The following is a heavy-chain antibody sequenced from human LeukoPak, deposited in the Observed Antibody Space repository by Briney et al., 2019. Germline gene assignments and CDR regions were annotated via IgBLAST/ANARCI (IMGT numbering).Heavy chain of an antibody. CDR2: IFYDGST. V-gene: IGHV4-39*07. CDR3: ARARGYYYYMDV. CDR1: GASMSTGTNY. J-gene: IGHJ6*03. D-gene: IGHD3-10*01. Sequence: PSETLSLTCAVFGASMSTGTNYWGWVRQPPGKGPEWFGTIFYDGSTYYNPSLKSRVTISVDPSKNRFSLKLTSVTAADTAVYYCARARGYYYYMDVWGKGTTVTVSS.